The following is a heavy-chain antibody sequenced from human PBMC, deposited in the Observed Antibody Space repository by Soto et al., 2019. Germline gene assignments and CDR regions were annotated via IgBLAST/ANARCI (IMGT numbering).Heavy chain of an antibody. CDR2: ISSNGGST. Sequence: GESLKISCAASGFTFSSYAMHWVRQAPGKGLEYVSAISSNGGSTYYANSVKGRFTISRDNSKNTLYLQMGSLRAEDMAVYYCARGVGGSSTELNPGLAFDIWGQGTMVTVSS. J-gene: IGHJ3*02. D-gene: IGHD2-15*01. CDR1: GFTFSSYA. V-gene: IGHV3-64*01. CDR3: ARGVGGSSTELNPGLAFDI.